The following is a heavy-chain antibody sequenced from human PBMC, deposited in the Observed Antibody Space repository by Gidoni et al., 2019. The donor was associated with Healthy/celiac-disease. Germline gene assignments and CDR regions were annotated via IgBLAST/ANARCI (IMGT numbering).Heavy chain of an antibody. CDR2: ISYDGSNK. Sequence: QVQLVESGGGLVQPGRSLRLSCAAPGFTFSSYAMHWVRQAPGKGLEWVAVISYDGSNKYYADSVKGRFTISRDNSKNTLYLQMNSLRAEDTAVYYCAREGQLVATFDYWGQGTLVTVSS. CDR1: GFTFSSYA. J-gene: IGHJ4*02. CDR3: AREGQLVATFDY. V-gene: IGHV3-30-3*01. D-gene: IGHD6-6*01.